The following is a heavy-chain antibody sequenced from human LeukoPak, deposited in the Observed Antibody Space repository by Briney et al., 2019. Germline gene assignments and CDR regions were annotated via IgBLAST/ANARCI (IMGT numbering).Heavy chain of an antibody. CDR3: ARDRGEVAAAATRGQDY. J-gene: IGHJ4*02. CDR2: ISSTSRHI. CDR1: GFTFSTYC. V-gene: IGHV3-21*01. Sequence: GGSLRLSCAASGFTFSTYCMNWVRQAPGKGLEWVSSISSTSRHIVYADSVRGRFTISRDNAKNALYLQMSSLGADDTAVYYCARDRGEVAAAATRGQDYWGQGTLVTVSS. D-gene: IGHD6-13*01.